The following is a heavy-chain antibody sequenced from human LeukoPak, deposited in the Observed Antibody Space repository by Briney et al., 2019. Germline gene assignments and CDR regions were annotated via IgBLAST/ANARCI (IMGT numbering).Heavy chain of an antibody. D-gene: IGHD6-13*01. CDR3: AARRPDSSSWYDY. J-gene: IGHJ4*02. Sequence: ASVKVSCKASGYTFTSYGISWVRQAPGQGLEWMGWISAYNGNTNYAQKFQGRVTMTRDTSISTAYMELSRLRSDDTAVYYCAARRPDSSSWYDYWGQGTLVTVSS. V-gene: IGHV1-18*01. CDR1: GYTFTSYG. CDR2: ISAYNGNT.